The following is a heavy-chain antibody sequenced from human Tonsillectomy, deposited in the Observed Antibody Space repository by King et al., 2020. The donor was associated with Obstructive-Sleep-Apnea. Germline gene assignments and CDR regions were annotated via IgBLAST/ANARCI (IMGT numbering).Heavy chain of an antibody. CDR1: GYTFTSYG. CDR3: ARDHSVGIIAAGTPIGY. D-gene: IGHD6-13*01. J-gene: IGHJ4*02. V-gene: IGHV1-18*01. Sequence: VQLVESGAEVKKPGASVKVSCKASGYTFTSYGISWVRQAPGQGLEWMGWISAYNDNTNYAQKLPGRVTMTTDTSTSTVYMELRSLRSDDTAVYYCARDHSVGIIAAGTPIGYWGQGTPVTVSS. CDR2: ISAYNDNT.